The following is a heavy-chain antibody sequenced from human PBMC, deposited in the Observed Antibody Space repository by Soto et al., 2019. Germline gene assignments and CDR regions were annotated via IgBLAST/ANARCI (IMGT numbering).Heavy chain of an antibody. CDR2: IYYSGST. D-gene: IGHD2-15*01. V-gene: IGHV4-59*08. Sequence: LSLTCTVSGGSISSYYWSWIRQPPGKGLEWIGYIYYSGSTNYNPSLKSRVTISVDTSKNQFSLKLSSVTAADTAVYYCARHIGYCSGGSCYSGDFDIWGQGTMVTVSS. CDR3: ARHIGYCSGGSCYSGDFDI. CDR1: GGSISSYY. J-gene: IGHJ3*02.